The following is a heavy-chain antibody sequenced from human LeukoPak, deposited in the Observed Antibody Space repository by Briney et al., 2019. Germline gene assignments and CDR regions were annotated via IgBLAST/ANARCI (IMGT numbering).Heavy chain of an antibody. D-gene: IGHD3-3*01. CDR3: ATAPSIAKYDFWSGYYPRYGY. J-gene: IGHJ4*02. CDR1: GFTFSDYY. CDR2: ISSSGSTI. Sequence: GGSLRLSCAASGFTFSDYYMSWIRQAPGKGLEWVSYISSSGSTIYYADSVKGRFTISRDNAKNSLYLQMNSLRAEDTAVYYCATAPSIAKYDFWSGYYPRYGYWGQGTLVTVSS. V-gene: IGHV3-11*04.